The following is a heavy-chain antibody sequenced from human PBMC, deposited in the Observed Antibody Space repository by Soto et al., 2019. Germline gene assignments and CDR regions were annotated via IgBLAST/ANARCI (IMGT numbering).Heavy chain of an antibody. J-gene: IGHJ6*02. D-gene: IGHD3-10*01. V-gene: IGHV3-33*01. CDR1: GFTFSSYG. CDR3: ARVYATMVRGVQRDYYGMDV. CDR2: IWYDGSNK. Sequence: QVQLVESGGGVVQPGRSLRLSCAASGFTFSSYGMHWVRQAPGKGLEWVAVIWYDGSNKYYADSVKGRFTISRDNSKNALYLQMNSLRAEDTAVYYCARVYATMVRGVQRDYYGMDVWGQGTTVTVSS.